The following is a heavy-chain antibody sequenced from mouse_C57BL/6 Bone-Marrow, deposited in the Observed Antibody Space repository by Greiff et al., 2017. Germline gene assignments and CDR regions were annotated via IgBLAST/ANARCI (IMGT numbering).Heavy chain of an antibody. CDR3: ARLNTSYGSSYRWYFDV. Sequence: DVHLVESGGGLVKPGGSLKLSCAASGFTFSDYGMHWVRQAPEKGLEWVAYISSGSSTIYYADTVKGRFTITRDNAKNTLFLQRTSLRSEDTAMFYGARLNTSYGSSYRWYFDVWGTGTTVTVSS. CDR2: ISSGSSTI. D-gene: IGHD1-1*01. CDR1: GFTFSDYG. J-gene: IGHJ1*03. V-gene: IGHV5-17*01.